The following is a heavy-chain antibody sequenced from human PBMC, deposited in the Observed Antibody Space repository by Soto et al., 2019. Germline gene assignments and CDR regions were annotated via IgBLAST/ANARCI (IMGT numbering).Heavy chain of an antibody. V-gene: IGHV3-7*03. CDR1: GFTFSGYW. Sequence: EVQLVESGGGLVQPGGSLRLSCAGSGFTFSGYWMTWVRQPPGKGLEWVASVNQDGTQNFYVDSVKGRFTISRDNAKNSLLQQMISLRAEDTAVYYCARWESSDWYLGIWGQGTLVTVSS. D-gene: IGHD6-19*01. CDR3: ARWESSDWYLGI. J-gene: IGHJ4*02. CDR2: VNQDGTQN.